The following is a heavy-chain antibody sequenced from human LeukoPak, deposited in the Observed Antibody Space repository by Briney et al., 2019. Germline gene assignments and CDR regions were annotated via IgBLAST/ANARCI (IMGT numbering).Heavy chain of an antibody. Sequence: QTGGSLRLSCAASGFTFSSYAMHWVRQAPGKGLEWVAVISYDGSNKYYADSVKGRFTISRDNSKNTLYLQMNSLRAEDTAVYYCAREHPGMYYFVYWGQGTLVTVSS. CDR2: ISYDGSNK. V-gene: IGHV3-30*04. J-gene: IGHJ4*02. CDR1: GFTFSSYA. CDR3: AREHPGMYYFVY. D-gene: IGHD6-13*01.